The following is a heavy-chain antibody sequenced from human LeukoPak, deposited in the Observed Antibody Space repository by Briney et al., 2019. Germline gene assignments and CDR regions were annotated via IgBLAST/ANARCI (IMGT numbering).Heavy chain of an antibody. CDR1: GGTFSSYA. J-gene: IGHJ4*02. Sequence: SVKVSCKASGGTFSSYAISWVRQAPGQGLEWMGRIIPILGIANYAQKFQGRVTITADKSTSTAYMELSSLRSEDTAVYYCARDSDFWSGFYYFDYWGQGTLVTVSS. CDR2: IIPILGIA. D-gene: IGHD3-3*01. CDR3: ARDSDFWSGFYYFDY. V-gene: IGHV1-69*04.